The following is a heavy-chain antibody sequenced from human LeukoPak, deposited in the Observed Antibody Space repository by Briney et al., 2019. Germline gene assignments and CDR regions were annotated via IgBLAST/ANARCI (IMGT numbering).Heavy chain of an antibody. CDR1: GGSITSSNFY. Sequence: SETLSLTCTVSGGSITSSNFYWGWIRQPPGKGLEGIGSIYYTGSTYYNPSLKGRLTISVDTSKNQLSLKLSSATAADTAVYYCARNYYDSSGYYIDQFYFDYWGQGTLVTVSS. CDR3: ARNYYDSSGYYIDQFYFDY. D-gene: IGHD3-22*01. CDR2: IYYTGST. J-gene: IGHJ4*02. V-gene: IGHV4-39*07.